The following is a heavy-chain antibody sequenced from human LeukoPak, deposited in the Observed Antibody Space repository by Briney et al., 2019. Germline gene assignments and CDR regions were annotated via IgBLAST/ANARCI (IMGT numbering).Heavy chain of an antibody. CDR2: INPSGDSNGRSR. J-gene: IGHJ4*02. V-gene: IGHV1-46*01. CDR3: VRSPTAAAAVDY. CDR1: GYTFSSYY. Sequence: ASVKLSCKASGYTFSSYYMHWVRQAPGQGLEWMGIINPSGDSNGRSRSYAQKFQGRVTMTRDTSISTAYMELSRLRSDDTAIYYCVRSPTAAAAVDYWGQGTLVTVSS. D-gene: IGHD2-2*01.